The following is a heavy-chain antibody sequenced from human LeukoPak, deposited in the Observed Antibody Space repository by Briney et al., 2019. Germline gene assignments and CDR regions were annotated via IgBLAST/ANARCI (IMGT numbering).Heavy chain of an antibody. Sequence: ASVKVSCKASDYSFTSYGISWVRQAPGQGLEWMGWISAYNGNTNYAQKLQGRVTMTTDTSTSTAYMELRSLRSDDTAVYYCARVFSSGYYYDYWGQGTLVTVSS. V-gene: IGHV1-18*01. CDR2: ISAYNGNT. CDR3: ARVFSSGYYYDY. CDR1: DYSFTSYG. D-gene: IGHD3-22*01. J-gene: IGHJ4*02.